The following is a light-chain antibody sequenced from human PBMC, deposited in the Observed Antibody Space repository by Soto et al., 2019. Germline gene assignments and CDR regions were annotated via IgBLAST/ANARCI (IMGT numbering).Light chain of an antibody. Sequence: DIQMTQFPSSLSASVGDRVTITCQASQDISNYLNWYQQKPGKAPKLLIYDASNLETGVPSRFSGNGSWTDFTFTISSLQPEDIATYYCQQYDNVPYTFGQGTKLEIK. CDR2: DAS. V-gene: IGKV1-33*01. CDR3: QQYDNVPYT. CDR1: QDISNY. J-gene: IGKJ2*01.